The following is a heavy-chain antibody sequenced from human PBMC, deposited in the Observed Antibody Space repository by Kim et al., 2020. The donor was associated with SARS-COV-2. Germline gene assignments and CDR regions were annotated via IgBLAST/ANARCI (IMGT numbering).Heavy chain of an antibody. J-gene: IGHJ4*02. V-gene: IGHV3-23*01. CDR3: AKEKDPMGGRGTFDY. D-gene: IGHD1-26*01. Sequence: DSVEGRFTIAGDNSKNTLYLQMNSLRAEDTAVYYCAKEKDPMGGRGTFDYWGQGTLVTVSS.